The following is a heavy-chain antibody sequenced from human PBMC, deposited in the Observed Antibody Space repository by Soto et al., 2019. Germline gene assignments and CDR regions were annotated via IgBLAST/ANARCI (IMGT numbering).Heavy chain of an antibody. J-gene: IGHJ6*02. Sequence: ASVKVSCKAYDFSFTSHGISWVRQAPGQGLEWMGWISLYNGNTNYAQQFQGRVTMTTDTSTSTAYMELRSLRSEDTAVYYCATGGRYGMDVWGQGTTVTVS. CDR3: ATGGRYGMDV. CDR2: ISLYNGNT. CDR1: DFSFTSHG. V-gene: IGHV1-18*04.